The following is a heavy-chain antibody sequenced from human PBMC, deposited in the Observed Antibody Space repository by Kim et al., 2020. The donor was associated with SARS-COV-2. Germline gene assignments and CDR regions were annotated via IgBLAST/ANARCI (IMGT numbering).Heavy chain of an antibody. CDR3: AREAQPSAGTNYYGMDV. J-gene: IGHJ6*02. Sequence: GWSLRLSCAASGFTFSSYAMHWVRQAPGKGLEWVAVISYDGSNKYYADSVKGRFTISRDNSKNTLYLQMNSLRAEDTAVYYCAREAQPSAGTNYYGMDVWGQGTTVTVSS. CDR1: GFTFSSYA. V-gene: IGHV3-30-3*01. CDR2: ISYDGSNK. D-gene: IGHD6-13*01.